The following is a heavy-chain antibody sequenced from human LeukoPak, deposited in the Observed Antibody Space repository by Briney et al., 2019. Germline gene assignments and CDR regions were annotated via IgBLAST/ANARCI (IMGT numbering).Heavy chain of an antibody. CDR1: GFTFGDYA. CDR2: IRSKAYGGTT. Sequence: GGSMRLSCTASGFTFGDYAMSWVRQAPGKGLEWVGFIRSKAYGGTTEYAASVKGRFTISRDDSKSIAYLQMNSLKTEDTVVYYCTRSTDSSGYNNWFDPWGQGTLVTVSS. J-gene: IGHJ5*02. V-gene: IGHV3-49*04. CDR3: TRSTDSSGYNNWFDP. D-gene: IGHD3-22*01.